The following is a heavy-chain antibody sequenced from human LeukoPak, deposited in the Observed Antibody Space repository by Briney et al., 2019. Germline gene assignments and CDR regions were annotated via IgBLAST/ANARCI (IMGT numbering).Heavy chain of an antibody. CDR3: ARDRGGRTGLDD. CDR2: IKEDGSEK. Sequence: PGGSLRLSCAASGFTFSRFRMSWVRQAPGKGLEWVAFIKEDGSEKYYVDSVKGRFTISRDNDENSLYLQMNSLGDEDTAVYYCARDRGGRTGLDDWGQGTLVTVSS. CDR1: GFTFSRFR. D-gene: IGHD2-15*01. J-gene: IGHJ4*02. V-gene: IGHV3-7*04.